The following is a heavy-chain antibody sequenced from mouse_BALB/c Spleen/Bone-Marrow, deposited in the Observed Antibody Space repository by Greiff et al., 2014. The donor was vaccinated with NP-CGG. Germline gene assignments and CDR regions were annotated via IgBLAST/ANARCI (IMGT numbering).Heavy chain of an antibody. CDR3: ARSSYYYGSSYVNAMDY. D-gene: IGHD1-1*01. V-gene: IGHV1S81*02. Sequence: QVQLQQSEAELVKPGASVKLSCKASGYTFTSYWMHWVKQRPGQGLEWIGEINPSNGRTNYNEKFKSKATLTVDKSSSTAYMQLSSLTSEDSAVYYCARSSYYYGSSYVNAMDYWGQGTSVTVSS. CDR2: INPSNGRT. CDR1: GYTFTSYW. J-gene: IGHJ4*01.